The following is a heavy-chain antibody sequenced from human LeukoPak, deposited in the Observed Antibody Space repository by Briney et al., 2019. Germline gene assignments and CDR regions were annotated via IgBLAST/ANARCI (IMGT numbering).Heavy chain of an antibody. D-gene: IGHD3-3*01. Sequence: GGSLRLSCSASGFTFSSYAMHWVRQAPGKGLEYVSAISSNGGSTYYADSVKGRFTISRDNSKNTLYLQMSSLRAEDTAVYYCARAGETYYDFWSGWGAFDIWGQGTMVTVSS. J-gene: IGHJ3*02. CDR2: ISSNGGST. CDR3: ARAGETYYDFWSGWGAFDI. V-gene: IGHV3-64D*06. CDR1: GFTFSSYA.